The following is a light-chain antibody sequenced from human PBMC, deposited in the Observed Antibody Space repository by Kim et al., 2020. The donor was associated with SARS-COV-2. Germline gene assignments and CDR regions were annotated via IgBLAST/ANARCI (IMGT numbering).Light chain of an antibody. Sequence: SAAGGDTVTTTCRASQGMNSNLASYQQRPGKAPNLSIYSAFTLHSGVPSRFSGSGSGTAFTPTITSLQPEDFATNHCQQQHSSPLTFGGGTKMEL. CDR1: QGMNSN. CDR3: QQQHSSPLT. J-gene: IGKJ4*01. V-gene: IGKV1-9*01. CDR2: SAF.